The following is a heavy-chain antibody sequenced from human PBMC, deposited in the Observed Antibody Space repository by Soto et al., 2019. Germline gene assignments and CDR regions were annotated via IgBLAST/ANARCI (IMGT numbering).Heavy chain of an antibody. Sequence: QVQLVQSGAEVKKPGSSVKVSCKASGGTFSSDGISWVRQAPGQGLEWMGGIVPIFGTAKYAENFQGRVTITADKDTTTVYMELSSLRYEDTAVYYRARGPYYGSGVDVWGQGTTVTVSS. J-gene: IGHJ6*01. D-gene: IGHD3-10*01. CDR2: IVPIFGTA. V-gene: IGHV1-69*14. CDR1: GGTFSSDG. CDR3: ARGPYYGSGVDV.